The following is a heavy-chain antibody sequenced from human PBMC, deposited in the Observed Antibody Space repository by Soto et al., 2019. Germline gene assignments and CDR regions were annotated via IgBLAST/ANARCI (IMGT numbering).Heavy chain of an antibody. V-gene: IGHV3-30*03. J-gene: IGHJ4*02. CDR1: GFTVSTYG. Sequence: QVQLVESGGGVVQPGRSLRLSCAVSGFTVSTYGMHWVRQAPGKGLEWVAVISRDGCTKYYADSVKGRFTISRDNSRNTLFLEMNSLRGDDMAVHYCTGEVASGYWGQGTLVTVSS. CDR2: ISRDGCTK. D-gene: IGHD2-8*02. CDR3: TGEVASGY.